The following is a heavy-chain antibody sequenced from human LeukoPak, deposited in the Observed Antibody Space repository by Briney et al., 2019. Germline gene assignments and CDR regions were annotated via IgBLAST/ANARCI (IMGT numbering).Heavy chain of an antibody. CDR1: GGSISSSNW. CDR3: ARSLGVAGYYYYMDV. Sequence: SETLSLTCAVSGGSISSSNWWSWVRQPPGKGLEWIGEIYHSGSTNYNPSLKSRVTMSVDTSKNQFSLKLSSVTAADTAVYYCARSLGVAGYYYYMDVWGKGTTVTISS. J-gene: IGHJ6*03. CDR2: IYHSGST. V-gene: IGHV4-4*02. D-gene: IGHD6-19*01.